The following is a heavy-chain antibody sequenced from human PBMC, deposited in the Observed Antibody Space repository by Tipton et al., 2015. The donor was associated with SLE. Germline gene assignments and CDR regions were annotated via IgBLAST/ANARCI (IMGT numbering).Heavy chain of an antibody. CDR1: GFTFGDYA. J-gene: IGHJ4*02. CDR2: IRSKAYGGTT. D-gene: IGHD2-15*01. V-gene: IGHV3-49*04. CDR3: ARGGSYSPLDY. Sequence: SLRLSCTVSGFTFGDYAMSWVRQAPGKGLEWVGFIRSKAYGGTTEYAASVKGRFTISRDDSKSIAYLQMNSVKTEDTAVYYCARGGSYSPLDYWGQGTLVTVSS.